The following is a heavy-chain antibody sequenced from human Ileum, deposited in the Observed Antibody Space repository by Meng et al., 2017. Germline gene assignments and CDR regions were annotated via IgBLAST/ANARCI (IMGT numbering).Heavy chain of an antibody. Sequence: QVQLQESGPGLVKPSQTLSLTCSVSNGSLTNVNNHWNWIRQAPGQALENIGDIYYNGSSYATQSLKSRVTMSIDTSANRFSLNMNSVTAADTAVYFCARGAYLGSGYYFDYWGQGALVTVSS. V-gene: IGHV4-30-4*01. CDR1: NGSLTNVNNH. CDR3: ARGAYLGSGYYFDY. D-gene: IGHD3-10*01. J-gene: IGHJ4*02. CDR2: IYYNGSS.